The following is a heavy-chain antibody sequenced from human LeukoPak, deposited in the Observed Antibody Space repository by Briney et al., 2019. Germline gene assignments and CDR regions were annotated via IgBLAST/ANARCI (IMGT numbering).Heavy chain of an antibody. J-gene: IGHJ1*01. CDR1: GFTFSSYG. CDR3: AIMHGYYDGSGYWVQ. V-gene: IGHV3-23*01. D-gene: IGHD3-22*01. CDR2: ITPNADRA. Sequence: GGSLRLSCAASGFTFSSYGMSWVRQAPGKGLEWVSFITPNADRASYADSVKGRFTISRDNPRNTLYMQMNSLRDEDTAVYYCAIMHGYYDGSGYWVQWGQGTLVTVSS.